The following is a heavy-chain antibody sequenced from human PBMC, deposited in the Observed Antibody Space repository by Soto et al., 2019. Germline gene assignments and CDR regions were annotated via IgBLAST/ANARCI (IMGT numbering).Heavy chain of an antibody. Sequence: GGSLRLSCAASGFTFSSYAMHWVRQAPGKGLEWVAVISYDGSNKYYADSVKGRFTISRDNSKNTLYLQMNSLRAEDTAVYYCARDGSQGYFDYWGQGTLVTVSS. CDR3: ARDGSQGYFDY. V-gene: IGHV3-30-3*01. J-gene: IGHJ4*02. D-gene: IGHD1-26*01. CDR2: ISYDGSNK. CDR1: GFTFSSYA.